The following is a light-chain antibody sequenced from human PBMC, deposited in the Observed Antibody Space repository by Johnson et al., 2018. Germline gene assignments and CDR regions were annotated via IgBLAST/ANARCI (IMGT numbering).Light chain of an antibody. Sequence: QSVLTQPPSVSAAPGQKVTISCSGSSSNIGNNYVSWYQQLPGTAPKLLIYENNKRPSGIPDRFSGSKSGTSATLGITGLQTGDEADNYCGTWDSSLSAGNVFGTVTNVTGL. CDR2: ENN. V-gene: IGLV1-51*02. CDR3: GTWDSSLSAGNV. J-gene: IGLJ1*01. CDR1: SSNIGNNY.